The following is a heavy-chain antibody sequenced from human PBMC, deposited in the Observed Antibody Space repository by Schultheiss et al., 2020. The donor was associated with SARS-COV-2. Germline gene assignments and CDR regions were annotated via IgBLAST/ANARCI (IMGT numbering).Heavy chain of an antibody. D-gene: IGHD3-16*01. Sequence: GSLRLSCAVSDYSIRSDYYWGWILQPPGKGLEWIGSIYHSGTTYYNPSLKSRVTISVDTSKNQFSLKLSSVTAADTAVYYCARQRGYFDYWGQGTLVTVSS. CDR1: DYSIRSDYY. CDR3: ARQRGYFDY. CDR2: IYHSGTT. V-gene: IGHV4-38-2*01. J-gene: IGHJ4*02.